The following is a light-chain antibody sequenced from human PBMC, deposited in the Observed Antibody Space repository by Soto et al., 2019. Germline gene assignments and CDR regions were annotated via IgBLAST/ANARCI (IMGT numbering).Light chain of an antibody. CDR3: QQRSNWPIT. CDR2: DAS. CDR1: QNLSRY. Sequence: EVVLTQSPGTLSLSPGDRASLSCRASQNLSRYFLAWYQQKPGQAPRLLIYDASNRATGIPARFSGSGSGTDFTLTISSLEPEDFAVYYCQQRSNWPITFGQGTRLEIK. V-gene: IGKV3-11*01. J-gene: IGKJ5*01.